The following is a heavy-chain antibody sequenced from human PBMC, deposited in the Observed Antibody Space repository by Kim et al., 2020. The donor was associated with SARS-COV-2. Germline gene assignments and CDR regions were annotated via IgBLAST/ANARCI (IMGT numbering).Heavy chain of an antibody. CDR3: AKEAGTKYYYYYGMDV. J-gene: IGHJ6*02. CDR1: GFTFDDYA. CDR2: ISWNSGSI. V-gene: IGHV3-9*01. Sequence: GGSLRLSCAASGFTFDDYAMHWVRQAPGKGLEWVSGISWNSGSIGYADSVKGRFTISRDNAKNSLYLQMNSLRAEDTALYYCAKEAGTKYYYYYGMDVWGQGTTVPVSS. D-gene: IGHD6-19*01.